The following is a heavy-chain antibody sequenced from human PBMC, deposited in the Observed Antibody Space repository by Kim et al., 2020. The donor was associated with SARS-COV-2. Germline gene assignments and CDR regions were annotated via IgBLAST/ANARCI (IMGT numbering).Heavy chain of an antibody. D-gene: IGHD6-19*01. V-gene: IGHV3-7*03. CDR1: GFTFSSYW. CDR3: ARDLQVVSGWSYYYYYYGMDV. J-gene: IGHJ6*02. Sequence: GGSLRLSCAASGFTFSSYWMSWVRQAPGKGLEWVANIKQDGSEKYYVDSVKGRFTISRDNAKNSLYLQMNSLRAEDTAVYYCARDLQVVSGWSYYYYYYGMDVWGQGTTVTVSS. CDR2: IKQDGSEK.